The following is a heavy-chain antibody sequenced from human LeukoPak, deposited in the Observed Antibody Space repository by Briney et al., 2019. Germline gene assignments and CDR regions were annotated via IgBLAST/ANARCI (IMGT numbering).Heavy chain of an antibody. V-gene: IGHV3-23*01. CDR1: EFDFSTHA. Sequence: GGSLRLSCAASEFDFSTHAMTWVRQAPGKGLEWVSAISISGTKTYYADSVKGRFTISRDNSKNTLYLQMSNLRAEDKAVYFCARGGGLDVWGQGATVTVSS. CDR2: ISISGTKT. CDR3: ARGGGLDV. J-gene: IGHJ6*02. D-gene: IGHD3-16*01.